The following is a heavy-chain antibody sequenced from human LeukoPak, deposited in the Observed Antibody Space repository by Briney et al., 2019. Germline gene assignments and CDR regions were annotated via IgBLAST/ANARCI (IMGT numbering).Heavy chain of an antibody. J-gene: IGHJ5*02. V-gene: IGHV1-46*01. Sequence: GASVKVSCKASGYTFTGYYMHWVRQAPGQGLEWMGIINPSGGSTSYAQKFQGRVTMTRDTSTSTVYMELSSLRSEDTAVYYCARGSGEQWLLSWFDPWGQGTLVTVSS. CDR2: INPSGGST. CDR1: GYTFTGYY. CDR3: ARGSGEQWLLSWFDP. D-gene: IGHD6-19*01.